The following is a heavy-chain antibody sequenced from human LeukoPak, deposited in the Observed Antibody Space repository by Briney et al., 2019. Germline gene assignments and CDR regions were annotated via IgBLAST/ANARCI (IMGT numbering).Heavy chain of an antibody. CDR1: GGSISSYY. CDR3: ARGYYDAALDY. D-gene: IGHD3-22*01. CDR2: FYSSGST. J-gene: IGHJ4*02. Sequence: SETLSLTCTVSGGSISSYYWNWIRQPAGKGLEWIRRFYSSGSTNYNPSLKSRVTISVDKSKNQFSLKLSSVTAADTAVYYCARGYYDAALDYWGQGTLVTVSS. V-gene: IGHV4-4*07.